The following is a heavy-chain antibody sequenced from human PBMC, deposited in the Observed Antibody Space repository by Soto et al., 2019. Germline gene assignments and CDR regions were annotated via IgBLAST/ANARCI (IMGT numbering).Heavy chain of an antibody. CDR1: GFTFSSYA. Sequence: GGSLRLSCAASGFTFSSYAMSWVRQAPGKGLEWVSAISGSGGSTYYADSVKGRFTISRDNSKNTLYLQMNSLRAEDTAVYYCAKDGSIYGDYIFYWYFDLWGRGTLVTVSS. CDR2: ISGSGGST. V-gene: IGHV3-23*01. CDR3: AKDGSIYGDYIFYWYFDL. D-gene: IGHD4-17*01. J-gene: IGHJ2*01.